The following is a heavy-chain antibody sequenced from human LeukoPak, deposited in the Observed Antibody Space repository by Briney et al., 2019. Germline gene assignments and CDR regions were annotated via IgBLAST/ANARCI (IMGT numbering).Heavy chain of an antibody. Sequence: SETLSLTCTVSGGSISSSSYYWGWIRQPPGKGLEWIGSIYYSGSTYYNPSLKSRVTISVDTSKNQSSLKLSSVTAADTAVYYCARGATGAAAGEPYYYMDVWGKGTTVTVSS. CDR1: GGSISSSSYY. J-gene: IGHJ6*03. V-gene: IGHV4-39*01. D-gene: IGHD6-13*01. CDR2: IYYSGST. CDR3: ARGATGAAAGEPYYYMDV.